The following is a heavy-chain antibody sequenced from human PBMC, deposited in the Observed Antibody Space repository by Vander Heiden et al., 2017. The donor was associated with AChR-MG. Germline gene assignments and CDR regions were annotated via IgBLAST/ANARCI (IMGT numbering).Heavy chain of an antibody. Sequence: QVQLVESGGGVVQPGRSLRLSCAASGFTFSSYAMHWVRQAPGKGVGWVAVISYDGSNKSYADSVKGRFTISRDNSKNTLYLQMNSLRAEDTAVYYCARARYSGSYPSDYWGQGPLVTVSS. CDR1: GFTFSSYA. V-gene: IGHV3-30-3*01. D-gene: IGHD1-26*01. J-gene: IGHJ4*02. CDR2: ISYDGSNK. CDR3: ARARYSGSYPSDY.